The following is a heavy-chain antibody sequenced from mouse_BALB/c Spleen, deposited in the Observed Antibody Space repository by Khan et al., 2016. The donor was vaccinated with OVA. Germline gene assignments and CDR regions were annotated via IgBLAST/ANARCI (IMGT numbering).Heavy chain of an antibody. V-gene: IGHV2-6-5*01. Sequence: QVQLKQSGPGLVAPSQSLSITCTVSGFSLNDYAVSWIRQPPGKGLEWLGVIWGGGSKYYNSALKSRLSISQDNSKSQVFLKMNSLQTDDTAMYYCAKDPPYYGMDYWGQGTSVTVSS. CDR3: AKDPPYYGMDY. CDR2: IWGGGSK. CDR1: GFSLNDYA. J-gene: IGHJ4*01.